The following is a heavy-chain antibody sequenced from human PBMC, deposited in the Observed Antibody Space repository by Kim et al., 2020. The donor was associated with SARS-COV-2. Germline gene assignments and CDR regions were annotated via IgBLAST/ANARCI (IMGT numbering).Heavy chain of an antibody. J-gene: IGHJ2*01. V-gene: IGHV3-66*01. CDR2: IYSGGRT. CDR1: GFNVRNTY. CDR3: ARAGYYDSSGHYF. D-gene: IGHD3-22*01. Sequence: GGSLRLSCAASGFNVRNTYLSWVRQAPGKGLEWVSLIYSGGRTFYAESVKDRFTVTKDNSRDTLYHQMNSLGPEDTAVYYCARAGYYDSSGHYF.